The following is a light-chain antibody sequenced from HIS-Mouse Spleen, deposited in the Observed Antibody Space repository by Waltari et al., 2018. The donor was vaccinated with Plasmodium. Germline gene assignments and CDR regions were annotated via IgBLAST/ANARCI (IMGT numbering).Light chain of an antibody. CDR3: QQYGSSPPVT. J-gene: IGKJ3*01. CDR2: GAS. CDR1: QSVSSSY. Sequence: EIVLTQSPGTLSLSPGERATLPCRASQSVSSSYLAWYQQKPGQAPWLLIYGASSRAPGIPDSFSGSVSGTDFTLTISRLEPEDFAVYYCQQYGSSPPVTFGPGTKVDIK. V-gene: IGKV3-20*01.